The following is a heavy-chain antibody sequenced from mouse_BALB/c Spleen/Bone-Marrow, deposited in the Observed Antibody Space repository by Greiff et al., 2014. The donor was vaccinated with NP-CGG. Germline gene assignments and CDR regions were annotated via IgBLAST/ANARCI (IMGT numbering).Heavy chain of an antibody. CDR1: GYTFSSYW. J-gene: IGHJ4*01. CDR3: ARAYYVNYDAMDY. Sequence: QVQLQQSGAELMKPGASMKISCKATGYTFSSYWIEWVKQRPGHGLEWIGEILPGSGSTNYNKRFKGKATFTADTSSNTAYMQLSSLTSEDSAVYYCARAYYVNYDAMDYWGQGTSVTVSS. V-gene: IGHV1-9*01. CDR2: ILPGSGST. D-gene: IGHD2-10*01.